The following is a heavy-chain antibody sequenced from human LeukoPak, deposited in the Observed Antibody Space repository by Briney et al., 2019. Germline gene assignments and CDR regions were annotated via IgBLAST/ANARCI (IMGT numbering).Heavy chain of an antibody. Sequence: PSETLSLTCTVSGGSISNYYWSWIRQPAGKGLEWIGRIYSTGSTDCNPSLKSRVTMSVDTSKNQFSVKLDSVTAADTAVYYCARGLEVGADRALDYWGQGTLVTVST. V-gene: IGHV4-4*07. CDR3: ARGLEVGADRALDY. D-gene: IGHD1-1*01. J-gene: IGHJ4*02. CDR1: GGSISNYY. CDR2: IYSTGST.